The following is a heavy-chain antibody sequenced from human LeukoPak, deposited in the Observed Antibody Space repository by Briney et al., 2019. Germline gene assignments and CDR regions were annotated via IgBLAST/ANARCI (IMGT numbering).Heavy chain of an antibody. D-gene: IGHD3-10*01. CDR1: GGTFSSYA. J-gene: IGHJ6*02. Sequence: ASVKVSCKASGGTFSSYAISWVRQAPGQGLEWMGRIIPILGIANYAQKFQGRVTITADKSTSTAYMGLSSLRSEDTAVYYCARDGQPGFDYYYGMDVWGQGITVTVSS. V-gene: IGHV1-69*04. CDR3: ARDGQPGFDYYYGMDV. CDR2: IIPILGIA.